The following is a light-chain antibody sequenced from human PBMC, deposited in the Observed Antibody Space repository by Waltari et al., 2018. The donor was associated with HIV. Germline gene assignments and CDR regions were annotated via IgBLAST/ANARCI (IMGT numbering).Light chain of an antibody. CDR1: ISDIRSYNL. Sequence: QSALTQPASVSGSPGPSITISCNGPISDIRSYNLVPWYQQDTGRAPKLIRHEVTKMPSWVSDRFSGSKSGNRSSLTVAGLKVEDEADYYCCSYAGGRVFVLFGGGTRLTV. CDR2: EVT. CDR3: CSYAGGRVFVL. J-gene: IGLJ2*01. V-gene: IGLV2-23*02.